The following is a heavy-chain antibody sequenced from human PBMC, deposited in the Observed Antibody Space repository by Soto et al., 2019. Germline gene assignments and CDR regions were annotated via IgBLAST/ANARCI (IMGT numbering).Heavy chain of an antibody. CDR1: GYTFTTYG. J-gene: IGHJ5*01. CDR3: ASWAGQNHAYGGHFAFWCRGALLTDS. D-gene: IGHD4-17*01. Sequence: QVQLVQSGGDVKKPGASVKVSCKASGYTFTTYGISWVRQAPGQGLEWMGWISTYNGNTNYAQKLQGRVTMTTDTPTSTVYRELRSQRSDDTAGYHCASWAGQNHAYGGHFAFWCRGALLTDSSG. CDR2: ISTYNGNT. V-gene: IGHV1-18*04.